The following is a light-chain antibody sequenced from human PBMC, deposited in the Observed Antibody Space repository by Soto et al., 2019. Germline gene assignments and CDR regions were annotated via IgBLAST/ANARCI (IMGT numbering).Light chain of an antibody. J-gene: IGKJ5*01. CDR2: GAS. Sequence: XQQXXGXXPXXXXSGASSRAQGTPDRFSGSGSGTDFTPTISRLEPEDFAVYYGQQYGSSSITFGQGTRLEIK. CDR3: QQYGSSSIT. V-gene: IGKV3-20*01.